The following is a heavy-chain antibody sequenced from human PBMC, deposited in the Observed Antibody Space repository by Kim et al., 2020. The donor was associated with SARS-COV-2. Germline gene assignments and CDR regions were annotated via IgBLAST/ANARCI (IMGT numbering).Heavy chain of an antibody. J-gene: IGHJ4*02. D-gene: IGHD4-17*01. CDR2: IYYSGST. Sequence: SETLSLTCTVSGGSVSSGSYYWSWIRQPPGKGLEWIGYIYYSGSTNYNPSLKSRVTISVDTSKNQFSLKLSSVTAADTAVYYCARDPPDYGGTGFGYWGQGTLVTVSS. CDR3: ARDPPDYGGTGFGY. CDR1: GGSVSSGSYY. V-gene: IGHV4-61*01.